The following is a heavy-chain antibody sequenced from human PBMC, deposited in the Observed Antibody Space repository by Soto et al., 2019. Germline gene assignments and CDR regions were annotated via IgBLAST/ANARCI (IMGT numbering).Heavy chain of an antibody. CDR1: GGSTSSSNR. V-gene: IGHV4-4*02. CDR2: IYHSGST. D-gene: IGHD3-22*01. Sequence: PSETLSLTSAVSGGSTSSSNRWGWVRQPPGKGLERIGEIYHSGSTNYNPSLKSRVTISVDKSKNQFSLKLSSVTAADTAVYYCARRGYYDSSGSNDAFDIWGQGTMVTVSS. CDR3: ARRGYYDSSGSNDAFDI. J-gene: IGHJ3*02.